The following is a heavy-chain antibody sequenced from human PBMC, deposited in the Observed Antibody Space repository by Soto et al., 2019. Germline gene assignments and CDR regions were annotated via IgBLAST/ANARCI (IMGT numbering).Heavy chain of an antibody. Sequence: PSETLSLTCTVSGGSISSYYWTWIRQPPGKGPEWIGFIYNSGSTHYNPSLRSRVTISVDTSKNQFSLKLRSVTAADTAVYYCARVPDYWGQGILVTVSS. CDR1: GGSISSYY. V-gene: IGHV4-59*08. J-gene: IGHJ4*02. CDR2: IYNSGST. CDR3: ARVPDY. D-gene: IGHD2-2*01.